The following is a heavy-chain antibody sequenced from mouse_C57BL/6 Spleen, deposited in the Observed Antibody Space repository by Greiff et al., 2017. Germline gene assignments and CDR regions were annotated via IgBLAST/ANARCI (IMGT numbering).Heavy chain of an antibody. CDR1: GFSLTSYG. D-gene: IGHD3-3*01. V-gene: IGHV2-6*01. CDR2: IWGVGST. J-gene: IGHJ3*01. Sequence: VKLVESGPGLVAPSQSLSITCTVSGFSLTSYGVDWVRQSPGKGLEWLGVIWGVGSTNYNSALKSRLSISKDNSKSQVFLKMNSLQTDDTAMYYCAAGDSRGSWFAYWGQGTLVTVSA. CDR3: AAGDSRGSWFAY.